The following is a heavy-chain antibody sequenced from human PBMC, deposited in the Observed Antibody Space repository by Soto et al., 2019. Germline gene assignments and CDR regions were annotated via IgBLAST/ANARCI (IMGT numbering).Heavy chain of an antibody. CDR1: GFAFSHAW. CDR3: TTGLGYFDY. V-gene: IGHV3-15*07. J-gene: IGHJ4*02. CDR2: IKSKTYSGTT. Sequence: EVQLVESGGGLVKPGGSLRLSCAASGFAFSHAWMNWVRQAPGKGLEWVGRIKSKTYSGTTDHAAPVRGRFTISRDDSKNTLYLQMSSLKIEDTAVYYCTTGLGYFDYWGQGTLVTVSS.